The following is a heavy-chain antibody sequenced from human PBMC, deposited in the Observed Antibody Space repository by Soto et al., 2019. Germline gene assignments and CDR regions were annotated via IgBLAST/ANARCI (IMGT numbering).Heavy chain of an antibody. J-gene: IGHJ5*02. Sequence: EVQLLESGGGLVQPGGSLRLSCAASGFTFRSYAMSWVRQAPGKGLEWVSAISGGGTTTYYADSVKGRFTISRDNSKNTLYLQMNSVRAEDTAGYYCAKAKTDYSRSGRIDPWGQGTLVIVSS. V-gene: IGHV3-23*01. CDR3: AKAKTDYSRSGRIDP. CDR1: GFTFRSYA. CDR2: ISGGGTTT. D-gene: IGHD6-13*01.